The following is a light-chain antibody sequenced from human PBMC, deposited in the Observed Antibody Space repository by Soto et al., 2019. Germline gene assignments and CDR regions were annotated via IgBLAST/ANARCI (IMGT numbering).Light chain of an antibody. CDR3: SSYTSSSTLGVV. V-gene: IGLV2-14*01. CDR2: DVS. J-gene: IGLJ2*01. CDR1: SSDVGGYTY. Sequence: QSALTQPASVSGSPGQSITISCTGTSSDVGGYTYVSWYQQHPGKAPKLMIYDVSNRPSRVSNRFSGSKSGNTASLTISGLQAEDEADYYCSSYTSSSTLGVVFGGGTKLTVL.